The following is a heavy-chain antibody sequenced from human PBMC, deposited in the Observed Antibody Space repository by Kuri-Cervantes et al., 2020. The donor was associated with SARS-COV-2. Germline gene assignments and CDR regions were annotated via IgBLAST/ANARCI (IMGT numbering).Heavy chain of an antibody. J-gene: IGHJ6*04. CDR2: INHSGST. CDR1: GYSISSGYY. D-gene: IGHD4-23*01. V-gene: IGHV4-38-2*02. CDR3: ARPGGFLDV. Sequence: SETLSLTCTVSGYSISSGYYWSWIRQPPGKGLEWIGEINHSGSTNYNPSLKSRVTISVDTSKNQFSLKLSSVSAADTAVYYRARPGGFLDVWGKGTTVTVSS.